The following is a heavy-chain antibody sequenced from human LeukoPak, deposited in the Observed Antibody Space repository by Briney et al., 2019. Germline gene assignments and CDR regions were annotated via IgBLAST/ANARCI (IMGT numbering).Heavy chain of an antibody. V-gene: IGHV1-8*01. CDR1: GYTFTSYD. J-gene: IGHJ5*02. CDR2: MNPNSGNT. CDR3: ARGLPPAGYSSSWHGNWFDP. D-gene: IGHD6-13*01. Sequence: ASVKVSCKASGYTFTSYDINWVRQATGQGLEWMGWMNPNSGNTGYAQKFQGRVTMTRNTSISTAYMELSSLRSEDTAVYYCARGLPPAGYSSSWHGNWFDPWGQGTLVTVSS.